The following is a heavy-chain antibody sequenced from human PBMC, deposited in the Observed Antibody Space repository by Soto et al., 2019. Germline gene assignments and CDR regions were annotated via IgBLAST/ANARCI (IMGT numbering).Heavy chain of an antibody. CDR3: ARLPFYCSGTSCYGFYYYAVDV. CDR1: GGSISSSNYY. D-gene: IGHD2-2*01. J-gene: IGHJ6*02. Sequence: SETLSLTCTVSGGSISSSNYYWVWIRQPPGKGLEWLGKIYYGGSPYNNPSLKSRLTISVDTSRNQFSLNLGSVTAADTAVYYCARLPFYCSGTSCYGFYYYAVDVWGQGTTVTVSS. V-gene: IGHV4-39*01. CDR2: IYYGGSP.